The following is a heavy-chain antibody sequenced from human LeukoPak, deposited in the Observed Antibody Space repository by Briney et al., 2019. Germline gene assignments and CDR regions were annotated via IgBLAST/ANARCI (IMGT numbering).Heavy chain of an antibody. Sequence: ASVKVSCKASGYTFTSYDINWVRQATGQGLEWMGWMNPNSGNTGYAQKFQGRVTMTRNTSISTAYMELSSLRSDDTAVYYCARDYAPLPRVWGGYRPQDYWGQGTLVTVSS. CDR1: GYTFTSYD. CDR2: MNPNSGNT. CDR3: ARDYAPLPRVWGGYRPQDY. V-gene: IGHV1-8*01. J-gene: IGHJ4*02. D-gene: IGHD3-16*02.